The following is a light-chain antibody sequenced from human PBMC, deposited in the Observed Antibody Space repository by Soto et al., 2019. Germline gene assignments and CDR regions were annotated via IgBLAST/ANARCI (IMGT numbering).Light chain of an antibody. J-gene: IGKJ4*01. CDR3: QQYGSSPPKVT. CDR2: GAS. Sequence: EIVLTQSPGTLSLSPGERATLSCSASQSVSSSYLAWYQQKPGQAPRLLIYGASSRATGIPDRFSGSGSGTDFTLTISRLEPEDFAVYYCQQYGSSPPKVTCGGGTKVDIK. CDR1: QSVSSSY. V-gene: IGKV3-20*01.